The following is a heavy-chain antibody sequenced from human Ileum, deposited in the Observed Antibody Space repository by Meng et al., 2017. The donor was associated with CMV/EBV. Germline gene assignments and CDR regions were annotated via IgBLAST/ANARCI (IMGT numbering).Heavy chain of an antibody. V-gene: IGHV1-18*01. CDR3: ARDGYYPSRVFYY. CDR2: ISGYNSNT. D-gene: IGHD2-2*03. J-gene: IGHJ4*01. CDR1: GYTFTDYA. Sequence: VQLVPSGAGLKKPGASVKVSCKASGYTFTDYAITWVRQAPGQGLEWMGWISGYNSNTKYAQKFQGRVTMTTDTSTTTVYMELRNLRYDDTAVYYCARDGYYPSRVFYYWGLGTLVTVSS.